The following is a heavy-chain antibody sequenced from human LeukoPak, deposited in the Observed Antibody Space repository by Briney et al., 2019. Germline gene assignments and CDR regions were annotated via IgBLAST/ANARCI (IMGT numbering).Heavy chain of an antibody. CDR1: GFTVSSKY. V-gene: IGHV3-66*01. Sequence: GGSLRLSCAASGFTVSSKYMGWVRQAPGKGLEWVSVIYCGGSTYYADSVKGRFTISRDNSKNTLYLQMNSLRAEDTAVYYCARERYLEIAVAGTIFDYWGQGTQVTVSS. CDR3: ARERYLEIAVAGTIFDY. J-gene: IGHJ4*02. CDR2: IYCGGST. D-gene: IGHD6-19*01.